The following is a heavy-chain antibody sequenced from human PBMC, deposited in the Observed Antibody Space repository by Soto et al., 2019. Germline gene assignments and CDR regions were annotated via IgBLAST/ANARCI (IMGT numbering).Heavy chain of an antibody. V-gene: IGHV3-23*01. Sequence: PGGSLRLSCEASGFTFRSCAMMWVRQAPGQGLEWVSTVSGSGHSSYDADSVKGRFTISRDNSKNTLYLRMGSLRSEDTAVYYCAKLYHYYDSSGYYSDALDIWGQGTQVTDSS. J-gene: IGHJ3*02. CDR2: VSGSGHSS. CDR1: GFTFRSCA. CDR3: AKLYHYYDSSGYYSDALDI. D-gene: IGHD3-22*01.